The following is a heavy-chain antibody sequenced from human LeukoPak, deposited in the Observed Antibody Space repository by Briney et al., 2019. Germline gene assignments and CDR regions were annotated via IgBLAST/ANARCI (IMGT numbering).Heavy chain of an antibody. CDR3: GRIPAAGSLKGSFDI. J-gene: IGHJ3*02. CDR2: VYPGDSDT. V-gene: IGHV5-51*01. D-gene: IGHD6-13*01. Sequence: GESLKISCKGSGYSFTSYWIGWVRQMPGKGLEWMGIVYPGDSDTRYSPSFQGQVTISADKSISTAYLQWSSLKASDSAMYYCGRIPAAGSLKGSFDIWGQGTMVTVSS. CDR1: GYSFTSYW.